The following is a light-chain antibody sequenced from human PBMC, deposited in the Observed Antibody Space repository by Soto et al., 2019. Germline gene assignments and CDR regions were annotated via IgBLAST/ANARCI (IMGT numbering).Light chain of an antibody. CDR2: GAS. J-gene: IGKJ5*01. CDR3: QQYDNSPIT. V-gene: IGKV3-20*01. CDR1: QSVSSSY. Sequence: EIVLTQSPGTLSLSPGERATLSFRSSQSVSSSYLAWYQQKPGQAPRLLIYGASSRATGIPDRFSGTGSETDFTLTISRLEPEDFAVYYCQQYDNSPITFGQGTRLEIK.